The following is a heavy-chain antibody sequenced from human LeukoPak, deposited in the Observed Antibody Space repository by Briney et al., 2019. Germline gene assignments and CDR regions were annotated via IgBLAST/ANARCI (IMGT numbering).Heavy chain of an antibody. V-gene: IGHV4-59*01. D-gene: IGHD3-22*01. J-gene: IGHJ4*02. CDR3: ARSPSHYDSSGYAYYFDY. CDR1: GGSISGYY. Sequence: SETLSLTCTVSGGSISGYYWSWLRQPPGKGLEWIGYIYYSGSTNYNPSLKSRVTISVDTSKNQFSLKLSSVTAADTAVYYCARSPSHYDSSGYAYYFDYWGQGTLVTVSS. CDR2: IYYSGST.